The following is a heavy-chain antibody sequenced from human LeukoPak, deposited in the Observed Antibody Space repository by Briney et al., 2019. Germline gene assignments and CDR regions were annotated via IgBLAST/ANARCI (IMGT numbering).Heavy chain of an antibody. V-gene: IGHV4-34*01. D-gene: IGHD5-12*01. Sequence: PSETLSLTCTVSGGSISSGDYYWSWIRQPPGKGLEWIGEINHSGSTNYNPSLKSRVTISVDTSKNQFSLKLSSVTAADTAVYYCARLEDVDIVATIPYGFDYWGQGTLVTVSS. CDR2: INHSGST. CDR1: GGSISSGDYY. CDR3: ARLEDVDIVATIPYGFDY. J-gene: IGHJ4*02.